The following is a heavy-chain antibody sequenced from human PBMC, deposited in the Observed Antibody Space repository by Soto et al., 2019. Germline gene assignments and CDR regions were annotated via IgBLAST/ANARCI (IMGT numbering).Heavy chain of an antibody. Sequence: QVQLVQSGAEVKKPGSSVKVSCKASGGTFSNSLISWVRQAPGQGLEWMGGIIPIFGTPNYAQKFQGRVTINADNSTRADYIELYSPRSDNTAVYSSAKDYNYAVDHSYHVDSWGQGTEVTVSS. CDR2: IIPIFGTP. D-gene: IGHD1-1*01. CDR1: GGTFSNSL. J-gene: IGHJ4*02. CDR3: AKDYNYAVDHSYHVDS. V-gene: IGHV1-69*06.